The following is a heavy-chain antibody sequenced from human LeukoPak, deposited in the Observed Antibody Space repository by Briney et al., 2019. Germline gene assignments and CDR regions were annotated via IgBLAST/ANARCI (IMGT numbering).Heavy chain of an antibody. CDR1: GFTVSSNY. D-gene: IGHD6-25*01. V-gene: IGHV3-66*01. CDR2: IYSGGST. Sequence: GGSLRLSCAASGFTVSSNYMSWVRQAPGKGLEWVSVIYSGGSTYYADSVKGRFTISRDNSKNTLYLQMNSLRAEDTAVYYCARDQTATYSSGWPGFAFDIWGQGTMVTVSS. J-gene: IGHJ3*02. CDR3: ARDQTATYSSGWPGFAFDI.